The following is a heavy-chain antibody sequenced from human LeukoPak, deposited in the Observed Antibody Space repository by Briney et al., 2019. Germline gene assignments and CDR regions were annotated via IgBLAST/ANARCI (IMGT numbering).Heavy chain of an antibody. CDR1: GYTFTSYG. CDR2: ISVYNGNT. D-gene: IGHD3-16*02. Sequence: ASVKVSCKASGYTFTSYGISWVRQAPGQGLEWMGWISVYNGNTKYVQKFQGRVTMTTDTSTSTAYMEMRSLRSDDTAVYYCASSYDYVWGSYRHYYFDYWGQGTLVTVSS. CDR3: ASSYDYVWGSYRHYYFDY. J-gene: IGHJ4*02. V-gene: IGHV1-18*01.